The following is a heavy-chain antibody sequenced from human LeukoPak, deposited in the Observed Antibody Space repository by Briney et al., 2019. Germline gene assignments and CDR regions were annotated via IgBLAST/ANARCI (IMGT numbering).Heavy chain of an antibody. CDR3: ATSSCIQLWSPAEYVQH. CDR2: IIPILGIA. D-gene: IGHD5-18*01. J-gene: IGHJ1*01. Sequence: SVKVSCKASAGTFSSYAISWVRQAPGQGLEWMGRIIPILGIANYAQKFQGRVTITADKSTSTAYMELSSLRSEDTAVYYCATSSCIQLWSPAEYVQHWGQGTLVTVSS. CDR1: AGTFSSYA. V-gene: IGHV1-69*04.